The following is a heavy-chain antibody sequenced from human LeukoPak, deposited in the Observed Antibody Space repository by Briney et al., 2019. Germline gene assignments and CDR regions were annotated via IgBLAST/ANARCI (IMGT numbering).Heavy chain of an antibody. CDR2: ITGYGDST. Sequence: GGSLRLSCAASGFTFSGHWMNWVRQAPGKGLEWVSSITGYGDSTYYADSVKGRFTISRDNSKNTLSLQMNSLRVDDTAVYYCAKGGRGMNWFDPWGQGTLVTISS. CDR1: GFTFSGHW. J-gene: IGHJ5*02. CDR3: AKGGRGMNWFDP. D-gene: IGHD3-16*01. V-gene: IGHV3-23*01.